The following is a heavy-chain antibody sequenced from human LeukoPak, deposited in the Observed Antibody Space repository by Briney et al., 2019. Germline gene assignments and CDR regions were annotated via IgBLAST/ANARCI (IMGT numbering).Heavy chain of an antibody. CDR1: GFTFRDSW. CDR3: ARDGGGPLD. Sequence: GGSLRLSCAASGFTFRDSWTSWVRQAPGKGLQWVANIKQEGTERNYVDSVKGRFTISRDNTRSSLYLYMNSLRAEDTAVYYCARDGGGPLDWGQGTLVTVSS. D-gene: IGHD3-10*01. V-gene: IGHV3-7*01. J-gene: IGHJ4*02. CDR2: IKQEGTER.